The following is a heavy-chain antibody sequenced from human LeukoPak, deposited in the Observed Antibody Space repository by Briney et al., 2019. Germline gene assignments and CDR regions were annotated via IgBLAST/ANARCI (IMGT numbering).Heavy chain of an antibody. CDR2: INTYTGNT. J-gene: IGHJ4*02. D-gene: IGHD4-23*01. Sequence: GASVKVSCKASGYTFVNYGFSWVRQAPGQGLEWMGWINTYTGNTNYSQNFQGRVTMTTDASTNTAYMELRSLRSDDTAVYYCARDFLFGGKSHDPEGIDSWGQGTLVTVSS. CDR1: GYTFVNYG. CDR3: ARDFLFGGKSHDPEGIDS. V-gene: IGHV1-18*01.